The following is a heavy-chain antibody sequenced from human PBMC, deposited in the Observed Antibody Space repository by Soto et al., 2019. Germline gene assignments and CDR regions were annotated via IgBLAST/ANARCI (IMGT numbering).Heavy chain of an antibody. CDR3: AKCSSTSCYPIVDY. Sequence: PGGSLRLSCAASGFTFSSYAMGWVRQAPGKGLEWVSAISGSGGSTYYADSVKGRLTISRDNSKNTLYLQMNSLRAEDTAVYYCAKCSSTSCYPIVDYWGQGTLVTVSS. V-gene: IGHV3-23*01. J-gene: IGHJ4*02. CDR1: GFTFSSYA. D-gene: IGHD2-2*01. CDR2: ISGSGGST.